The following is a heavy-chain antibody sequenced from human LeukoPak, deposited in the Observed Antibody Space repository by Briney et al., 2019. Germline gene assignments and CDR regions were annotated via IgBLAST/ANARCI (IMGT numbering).Heavy chain of an antibody. CDR1: GYSFISYC. Sequence: GESLKISCKGSGYSFISYCIAWVRQMPGKGLEWMGIIYPGDSDARYSPSFRGQVTISADKSINIAYLQWSDLKASDTAMYYCARGAVEMATTNAFDIWGQGTMVTVSS. V-gene: IGHV5-51*01. CDR2: IYPGDSDA. CDR3: ARGAVEMATTNAFDI. D-gene: IGHD5-24*01. J-gene: IGHJ3*02.